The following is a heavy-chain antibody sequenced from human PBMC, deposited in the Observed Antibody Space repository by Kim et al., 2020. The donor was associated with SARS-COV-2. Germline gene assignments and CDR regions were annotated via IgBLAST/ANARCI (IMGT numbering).Heavy chain of an antibody. CDR1: GFVFGAYA. V-gene: IGHV3-21*06. J-gene: IGHJ3*02. Sequence: GGSLRLSCAASGFVFGAYAMSWVRQTPGKGLEWVSSISHISSHLYYADSVKGRFTISRDNAKNSLYLQMNSLGADDTGVYYCASLSWQQVPYGNGFDIWGQGTRVIVSS. D-gene: IGHD6-13*01. CDR2: ISHISSHL. CDR3: ASLSWQQVPYGNGFDI.